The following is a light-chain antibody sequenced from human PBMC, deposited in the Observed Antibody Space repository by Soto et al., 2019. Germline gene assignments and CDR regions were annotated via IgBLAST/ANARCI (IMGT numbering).Light chain of an antibody. CDR1: QSVRDNY. Sequence: EIVLTQSPGTLSLSPGERATLSCRASQSVRDNYLAWYQQKPGQAPRLLIYDASSRATDIPDRFSGSGSGTDFTLTISRLEPADFAVYYCQQYGSSLPRNFGQGTKVETK. J-gene: IGKJ1*01. CDR3: QQYGSSLPRN. CDR2: DAS. V-gene: IGKV3-20*01.